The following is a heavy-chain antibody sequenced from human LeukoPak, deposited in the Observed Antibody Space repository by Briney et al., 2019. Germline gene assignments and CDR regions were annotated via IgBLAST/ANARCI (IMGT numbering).Heavy chain of an antibody. V-gene: IGHV3-74*01. D-gene: IGHD1-26*01. J-gene: IGHJ4*02. CDR2: INSDGSLT. CDR1: GFTFSSYW. CDR3: ANLASGSNRG. Sequence: GGSLRLSCAASGFTFSSYWMHWVRQAPGKGLVWVSRINSDGSLTRYADSVKGRFTISRDNAKNTLYLQMNSLRAEDTAVYYCANLASGSNRGWGQGTLVTVSS.